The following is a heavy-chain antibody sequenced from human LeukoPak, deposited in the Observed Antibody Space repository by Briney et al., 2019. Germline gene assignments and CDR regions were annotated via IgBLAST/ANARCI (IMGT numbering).Heavy chain of an antibody. V-gene: IGHV4-61*02. CDR1: GGSISSGGYY. CDR2: IYTSGST. D-gene: IGHD3-22*01. J-gene: IGHJ4*02. CDR3: ARERGGYYDSSGYSDY. Sequence: SETLSLTCTVSGGSISSGGYYWSWIRQPAGKGLEWIGRIYTSGSTNYNPSLKSRVTISVDTSKNQFSLKLSSVTAADTAVYYCARERGGYYDSSGYSDYWGQGTLVTVSS.